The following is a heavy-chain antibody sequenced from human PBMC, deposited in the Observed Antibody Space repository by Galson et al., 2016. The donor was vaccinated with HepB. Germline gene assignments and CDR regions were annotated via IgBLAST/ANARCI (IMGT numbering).Heavy chain of an antibody. CDR3: AKGRERYYYDSTAFDY. Sequence: SLRLSCAASGSSLSNYGMSWVRQTPGKGLEWVAGISYDENHNVQADSVKGRFTISRDNATNTLFLQMNSLRPQDTAVYFCAKGRERYYYDSTAFDYWGQGTLVTVSS. D-gene: IGHD3-22*01. CDR2: ISYDENHN. V-gene: IGHV3-30*18. J-gene: IGHJ4*02. CDR1: GSSLSNYG.